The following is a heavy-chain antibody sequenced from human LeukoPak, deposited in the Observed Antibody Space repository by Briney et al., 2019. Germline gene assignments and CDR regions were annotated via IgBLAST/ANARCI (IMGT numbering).Heavy chain of an antibody. CDR3: ASLIFGVVTPPFDY. D-gene: IGHD3-3*01. J-gene: IGHJ4*02. V-gene: IGHV4-34*01. CDR2: IYHSGST. Sequence: SETLSLTCAVYNGSFSGYYWSWIRQPPGKGLEWIGEIYHSGSTNYNPPLKSRVTISVDTSKNQFSLKLTSVTAADTAVYYCASLIFGVVTPPFDYWGQGTLVTVSS. CDR1: NGSFSGYY.